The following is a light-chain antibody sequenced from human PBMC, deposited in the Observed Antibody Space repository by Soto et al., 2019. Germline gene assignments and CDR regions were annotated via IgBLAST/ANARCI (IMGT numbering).Light chain of an antibody. CDR1: QRVSIN. V-gene: IGKV3-15*01. CDR2: GSS. CDR3: QQYNDWPPLIT. Sequence: EIVMTQSPATLSVSPGERAALSCRASQRVSINVAWYQQKSGHAPRLLMYGSSTRATGIPARFSGSGSGTEFTLTISSLQSEDFAVYYCQQYNDWPPLITFGQGTRLEIK. J-gene: IGKJ5*01.